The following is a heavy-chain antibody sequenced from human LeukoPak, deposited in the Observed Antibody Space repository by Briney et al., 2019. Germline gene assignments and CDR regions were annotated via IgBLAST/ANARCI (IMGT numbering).Heavy chain of an antibody. CDR1: GGSISSYY. CDR2: IYYSGST. V-gene: IGHV4-59*01. CDR3: ARGVGPILVAGPPDAFDI. J-gene: IGHJ3*02. Sequence: PSETLSLTCTVSGGSISSYYWSWIRQPPGKGLEWIGYIYYSGSTNYNPSLKSRVTISVDTSKNQFSLKLSSVTAADTAVYYCARGVGPILVAGPPDAFDIWGQGTMVTVSS. D-gene: IGHD6-19*01.